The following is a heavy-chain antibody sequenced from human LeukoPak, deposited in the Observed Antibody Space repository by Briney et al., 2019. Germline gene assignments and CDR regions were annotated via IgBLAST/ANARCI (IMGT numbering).Heavy chain of an antibody. V-gene: IGHV3-20*04. CDR1: GFTFDDYG. CDR3: ARDWRRSGSYLAAFDY. Sequence: VGSLRLSCAASGFTFDDYGMSWVRQAPGKGLEWVSGIDWNGGSTGYADSVKSRFTISRDNAKNSLYLQMNSLRAEDTALYYCARDWRRSGSYLAAFDYWGQGTLVTVSS. CDR2: IDWNGGST. D-gene: IGHD3-10*01. J-gene: IGHJ4*02.